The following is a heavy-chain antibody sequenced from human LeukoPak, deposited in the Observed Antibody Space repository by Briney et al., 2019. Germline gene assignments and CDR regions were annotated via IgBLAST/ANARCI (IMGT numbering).Heavy chain of an antibody. CDR3: ARVPGYYDSSGYRGGDVAFDI. Sequence: PGGSLRLSCAASGFIFSDYYMSWIRQAPGKGLEWVSYISTSGSTIYYADSVKGRFTISRDNAKNSLYLQMNSLRAEDTAVFYCARVPGYYDSSGYRGGDVAFDIWGQGTMVTVSS. J-gene: IGHJ3*02. V-gene: IGHV3-11*04. CDR2: ISTSGSTI. CDR1: GFIFSDYY. D-gene: IGHD3-22*01.